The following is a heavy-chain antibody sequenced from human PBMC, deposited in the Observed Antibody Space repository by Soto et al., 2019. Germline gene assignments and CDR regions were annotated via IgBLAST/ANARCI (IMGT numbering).Heavy chain of an antibody. D-gene: IGHD1-20*01. Sequence: GGSLRLSCAASGFTFSSYAMHWVRQAPGKGLEWVAVISYDGSNKYYADSVKGRFTISRDNSKNTLYLQMNSLRAEDTAVYYCARDWGITGRLGVPLDYWGQGTLVTVSS. J-gene: IGHJ4*02. CDR3: ARDWGITGRLGVPLDY. V-gene: IGHV3-30-3*01. CDR2: ISYDGSNK. CDR1: GFTFSSYA.